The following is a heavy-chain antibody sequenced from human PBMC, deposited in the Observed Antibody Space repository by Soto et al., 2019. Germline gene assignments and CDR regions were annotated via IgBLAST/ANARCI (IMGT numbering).Heavy chain of an antibody. CDR3: TREFWSGSQDYYYYGMDV. CDR1: CFTFSSDD. V-gene: IGHV3-30*12. CDR2: ILYDWGNK. D-gene: IGHD3-3*01. J-gene: IGHJ6*02. Sequence: GAPRLSCAAACFTFSSDDRQWGRQGPGIGLEWAAVILYDWGNKKHPDSVKGRFTISRDKPKSIAYLQMNSMKTEDTAVYYGTREFWSGSQDYYYYGMDVWGQGTTVTISS.